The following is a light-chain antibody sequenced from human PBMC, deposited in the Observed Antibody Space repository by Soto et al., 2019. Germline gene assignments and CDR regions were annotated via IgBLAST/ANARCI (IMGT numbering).Light chain of an antibody. CDR2: GAS. CDR1: QSVSSK. CDR3: QQDNNWPPWT. V-gene: IGKV3-15*01. Sequence: EVVMTQSPATLSVSPGERATLSCRASQSVSSKLAWYQQKPGQAPRLLMYGASTRATGIPARFSGSGSGTEFTLTISSLQSEDFSVYYCQQDNNWPPWTFGQGTKVEIK. J-gene: IGKJ1*01.